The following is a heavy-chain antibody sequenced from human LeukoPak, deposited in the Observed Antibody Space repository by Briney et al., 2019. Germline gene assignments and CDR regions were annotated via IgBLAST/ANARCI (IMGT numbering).Heavy chain of an antibody. Sequence: GGSLRLSCTVSGFTVSSNSMSWVRQAPGKGLEWVSFIYSAGSTHYSDSVKGRFTISIDNSKNTLYLQMDSLRAEDTAVYYCAREGLNLNRYFDYWGQGTPVTVSS. D-gene: IGHD1-14*01. CDR1: GFTVSSNS. V-gene: IGHV3-53*01. CDR3: AREGLNLNRYFDY. CDR2: IYSAGST. J-gene: IGHJ4*02.